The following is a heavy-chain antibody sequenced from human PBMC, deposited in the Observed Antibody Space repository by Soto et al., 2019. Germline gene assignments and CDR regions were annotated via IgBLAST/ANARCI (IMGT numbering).Heavy chain of an antibody. J-gene: IGHJ6*03. D-gene: IGHD2-15*01. CDR1: GYTFTSYA. V-gene: IGHV1-3*01. CDR2: INAGNGNT. Sequence: GASVKVSCKASGYTFTSYAMHWVRQAPGQRLEWMGWINAGNGNTKYSQMFQGRVTITRDTSASTAYMELSSLRSEDTAVYYCARGMVVAATPHYYYYYMDVWGKGTTVTVSS. CDR3: ARGMVVAATPHYYYYYMDV.